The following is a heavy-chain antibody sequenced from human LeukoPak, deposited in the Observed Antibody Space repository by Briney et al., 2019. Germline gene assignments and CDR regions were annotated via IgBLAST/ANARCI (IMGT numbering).Heavy chain of an antibody. CDR3: AKGYYDFWSGYPNWFDP. Sequence: GGSLRLSCAASGFAFSSYAMSWVRQAPGKGLEWVSAISGSGGSTYYADSVKGRFTISRDNSKNTLYLQMNCLRAEDTAVCYCAKGYYDFWSGYPNWFDPWGQGTLATVSS. J-gene: IGHJ5*02. V-gene: IGHV3-23*01. CDR2: ISGSGGST. CDR1: GFAFSSYA. D-gene: IGHD3-3*01.